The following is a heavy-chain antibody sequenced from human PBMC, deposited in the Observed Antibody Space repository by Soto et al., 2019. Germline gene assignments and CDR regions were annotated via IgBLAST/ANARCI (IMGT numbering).Heavy chain of an antibody. Sequence: EVQLVESGGDLVKPGGSLRLSCADSGFTFSSYSMNWVRQAPGKGLEWVSAISSSSAYIFYADSVKGRFTVSRDNAKNSLYLQMNSLSADDTAVYYCARGGREITRLLDYWGQGTLVTVSS. CDR3: ARGGREITRLLDY. CDR1: GFTFSSYS. CDR2: ISSSSAYI. D-gene: IGHD3-10*01. V-gene: IGHV3-21*01. J-gene: IGHJ4*02.